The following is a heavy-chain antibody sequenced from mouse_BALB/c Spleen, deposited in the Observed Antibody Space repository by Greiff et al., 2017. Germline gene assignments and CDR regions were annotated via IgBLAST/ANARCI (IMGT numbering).Heavy chain of an antibody. CDR3: ARQDLDFDY. CDR1: GFAFSSYD. V-gene: IGHV5-12-1*01. J-gene: IGHJ2*01. CDR2: ISSGGGST. Sequence: EVKLMESGGGLVKPGGSLKLSCAASGFAFSSYDMSWVRQTPEKRLEWVAYISSGGGSTYYPDTVKGRFTISRDNAKNTLYLQMSSLKSEDTAMYYCARQDLDFDYWGQGTTLTVSS.